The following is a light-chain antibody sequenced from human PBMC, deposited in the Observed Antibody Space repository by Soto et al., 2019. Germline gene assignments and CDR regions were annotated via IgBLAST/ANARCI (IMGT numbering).Light chain of an antibody. Sequence: IQMTQSPSTLSASVGDRVSITCRASQTIFSWLAWYQQKPGKAPNLLIYKASSLESGVPSRYSGSGAGTEFTLTISGLQPDDFAGYYCQQYNSYPYSFGHGNKLEIK. CDR3: QQYNSYPYS. J-gene: IGKJ2*03. V-gene: IGKV1-5*03. CDR1: QTIFSW. CDR2: KAS.